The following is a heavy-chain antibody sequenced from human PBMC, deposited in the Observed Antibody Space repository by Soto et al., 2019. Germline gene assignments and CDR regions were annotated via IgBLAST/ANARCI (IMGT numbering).Heavy chain of an antibody. Sequence: GESLKISCKGSGYSFTSYWIGWVRQMPGKGLEWMGIIYPGDSDTRYSPSFQGQVPISADKSISTAYLQWSSLKASDTAMYYCARHNYGDYVAFDIWGQGTMVTVSS. CDR3: ARHNYGDYVAFDI. CDR1: GYSFTSYW. V-gene: IGHV5-51*01. CDR2: IYPGDSDT. D-gene: IGHD4-17*01. J-gene: IGHJ3*02.